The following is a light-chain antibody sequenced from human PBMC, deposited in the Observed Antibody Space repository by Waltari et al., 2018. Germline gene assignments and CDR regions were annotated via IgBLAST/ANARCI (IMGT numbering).Light chain of an antibody. CDR3: QQYGSSPPYT. CDR2: GAS. CDR1: QSGNRNY. Sequence: EIVLTQSPGPLSLSPGERATLRCRANQSGNRNYLAWYQQKPGQAPRLLIYGASSRATGIPDRFSGSGSGTDFIFTISRLEPEDFAVYYCQQYGSSPPYTFGQGTKLEIK. V-gene: IGKV3-20*01. J-gene: IGKJ2*01.